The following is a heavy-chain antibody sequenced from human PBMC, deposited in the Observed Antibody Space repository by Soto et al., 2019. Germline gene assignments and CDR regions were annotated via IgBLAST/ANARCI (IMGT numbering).Heavy chain of an antibody. CDR3: ARGDRGAFDI. Sequence: EVQLVESGGGLVQPGESLRLSCAASGFTFSYYWMHWVRQAPGKGLVWVSRIHSDGSSTTYADSVKGRFTISRDNARNKVYLLMNSLRVEDTAVYYCARGDRGAFDIWGQGTAVTVSS. J-gene: IGHJ3*02. CDR2: IHSDGSST. V-gene: IGHV3-74*01. D-gene: IGHD1-26*01. CDR1: GFTFSYYW.